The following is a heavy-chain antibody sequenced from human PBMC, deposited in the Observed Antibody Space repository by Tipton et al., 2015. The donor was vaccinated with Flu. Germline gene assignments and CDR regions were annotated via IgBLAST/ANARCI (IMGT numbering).Heavy chain of an antibody. V-gene: IGHV3-30*18. CDR1: ELTFSDYG. CDR3: SKDRGWYTPPYGMDV. J-gene: IGHJ6*02. Sequence: SLRLSCAASELTFSDYGMHWVRQAPGKGLEWVAVISYDGSNKYYADSVKGRFTISRDNSKNTLYLQMSGLRAEDTAVYYCSKDRGWYTPPYGMDVWGQGTTVTVSS. D-gene: IGHD6-19*01. CDR2: ISYDGSNK.